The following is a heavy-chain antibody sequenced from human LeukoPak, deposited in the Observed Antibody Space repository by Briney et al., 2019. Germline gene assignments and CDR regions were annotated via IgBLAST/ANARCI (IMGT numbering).Heavy chain of an antibody. CDR1: GFTFDDYD. V-gene: IGHV3-11*01. CDR2: ISSSGSTI. Sequence: GGSLRLSCAASGFTFDDYDMSWIRQAPGKGLEWVSYISSSGSTIYYADSVKGRFTISRDNAKNSLYLQMNSLRAEDTAVYYCARDLVTVVTGMDVWGKGTTVTISS. D-gene: IGHD4-23*01. J-gene: IGHJ6*03. CDR3: ARDLVTVVTGMDV.